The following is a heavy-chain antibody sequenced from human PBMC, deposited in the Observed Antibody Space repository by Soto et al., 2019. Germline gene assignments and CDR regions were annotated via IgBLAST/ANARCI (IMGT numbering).Heavy chain of an antibody. J-gene: IGHJ5*02. V-gene: IGHV4-61*01. CDR1: GDSVTSGTYF. D-gene: IGHD2-21*01. CDR2: IYYSGHT. CDR3: ARGVVVDFDP. Sequence: QVQLQESGPGLVKPSETLSLTCTVSGDSVTSGTYFWTWIRQPPGKGLEWIGCIYYSGHTKYNPSLESRVTMSLHTFKNQFSLQLNSVTAADTAVYYCARGVVVDFDPWGQGTLVTVSS.